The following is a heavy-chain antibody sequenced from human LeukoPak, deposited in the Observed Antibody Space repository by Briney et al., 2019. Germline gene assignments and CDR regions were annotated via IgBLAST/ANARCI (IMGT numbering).Heavy chain of an antibody. J-gene: IGHJ4*02. Sequence: GGAPRLSCAASGFSFSTYAMYWVRLAPGKGLESVSSISGNGFNTNSANSVKGRFTISRDNSNGTLYLQMGSLSVDDTAVYYCARGISFSSSWPFDSWGQGTVVTV. CDR1: GFSFSTYA. CDR2: ISGNGFNT. CDR3: ARGISFSSSWPFDS. V-gene: IGHV3-64*01. D-gene: IGHD6-13*01.